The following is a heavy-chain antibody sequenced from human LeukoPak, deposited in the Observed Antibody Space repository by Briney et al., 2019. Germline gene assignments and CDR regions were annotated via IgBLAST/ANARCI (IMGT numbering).Heavy chain of an antibody. CDR1: GFTCSNYA. V-gene: IGHV3-23*01. D-gene: IGHD5-12*01. J-gene: IGHJ4*02. Sequence: GGSLRLSCAASGFTCSNYAMSWVRQAPGKGLEWVSAISIDGINTYYADSVKGRFTISRDNSKNTLYLQVNSLRVEDTALYYCAKDQGYSGYELFDYWGQGTLVTVSS. CDR3: AKDQGYSGYELFDY. CDR2: ISIDGINT.